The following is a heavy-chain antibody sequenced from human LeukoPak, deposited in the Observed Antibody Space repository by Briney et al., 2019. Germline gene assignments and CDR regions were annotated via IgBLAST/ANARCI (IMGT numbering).Heavy chain of an antibody. CDR1: GYTFTIYD. D-gene: IGHD2-21*01. CDR3: ARVVWYYYYGMDV. CDR2: MNPNSGNT. V-gene: IGHV1-8*01. Sequence: ASVKVSFTASGYTFTIYDINWVRQATGQGREWMGWMNPNSGNTGYAQKFQGRVTMTRNTSISTAYMELSSLRSEDTAVYYCARVVWYYYYGMDVWGQGTTVTVSS. J-gene: IGHJ6*02.